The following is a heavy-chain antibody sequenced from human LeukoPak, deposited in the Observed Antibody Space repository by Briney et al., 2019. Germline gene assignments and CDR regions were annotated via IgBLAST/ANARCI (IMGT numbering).Heavy chain of an antibody. V-gene: IGHV3-21*01. CDR2: ISSSSSYI. D-gene: IGHD6-19*01. J-gene: IGHJ4*02. Sequence: GGSLRLSCAASGFTFSSYSMNWVRQAPGKGLEWVSSISSSSSYIYYADSGKGRFTISRDNAKNTLYLQMNSLRAEDTAVYYCARWVVTVADYYFDYWGQGTLVTVSS. CDR1: GFTFSSYS. CDR3: ARWVVTVADYYFDY.